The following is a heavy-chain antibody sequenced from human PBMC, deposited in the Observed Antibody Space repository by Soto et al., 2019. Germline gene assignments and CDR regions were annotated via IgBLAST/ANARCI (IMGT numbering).Heavy chain of an antibody. V-gene: IGHV4-34*01. CDR2: IIESGST. J-gene: IGHJ4*02. CDR3: ARGSHTLHYYDRSGFYHYVDY. CDR1: GGSFSDYS. Sequence: QVQLQQWGAGLLKPSDTLSLTCAVYGGSFSDYSWTWIRQPPGKGLEWMGEIIESGSTNYTPSLERRVTISRDTSNNRFALKLSAVTAAETAVYYCARGSHTLHYYDRSGFYHYVDYWGQGSLVTVSS. D-gene: IGHD3-22*01.